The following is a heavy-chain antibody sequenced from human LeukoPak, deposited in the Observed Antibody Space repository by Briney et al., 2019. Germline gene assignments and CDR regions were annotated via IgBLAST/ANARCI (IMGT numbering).Heavy chain of an antibody. Sequence: GGSLRLSCAASGFTVSSNYMSWVRQAPGKGLEWVSVIYSGGSTYYADSVKGRFTISRDNSKNTLYLQMNSLRAVDTAVYYCAKAKGRGSPGRDYFDYWGQGTLVTVSS. V-gene: IGHV3-66*01. CDR2: IYSGGST. D-gene: IGHD3-10*01. CDR3: AKAKGRGSPGRDYFDY. CDR1: GFTVSSNY. J-gene: IGHJ4*02.